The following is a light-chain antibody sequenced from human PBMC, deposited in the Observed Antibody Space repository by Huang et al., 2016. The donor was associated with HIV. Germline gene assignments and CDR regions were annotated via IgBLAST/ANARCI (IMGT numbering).Light chain of an antibody. V-gene: IGKV3-15*01. CDR3: QQYDKWPPRLT. J-gene: IGKJ4*01. CDR1: ESVGSS. CDR2: GAS. Sequence: EIVMTQSPATLSVSPGERVILSCRASESVGSSLAWSQQKPGQAPRLLIYGASTRASCVPPRFSGSGSGTEFTLSISGLQSADVAVYYCQQYDKWPPRLTFGGGTKVEIK.